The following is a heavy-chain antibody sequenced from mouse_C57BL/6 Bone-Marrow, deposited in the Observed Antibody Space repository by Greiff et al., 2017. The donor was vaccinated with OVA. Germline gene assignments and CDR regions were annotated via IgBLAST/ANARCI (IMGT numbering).Heavy chain of an antibody. CDR3: ARDYYGRGAY. V-gene: IGHV1-80*01. Sequence: VQLKESGAELVKPGASVKISCKASGYAFSSYWMNWVKQRPGKGLEWIGQIYPGDGDTNYNGKFKGKATLTADKSSSTAYMQLSSLTSEDSAVYFCARDYYGRGAYWGQGTLVTVSA. J-gene: IGHJ3*01. D-gene: IGHD1-1*01. CDR1: GYAFSSYW. CDR2: IYPGDGDT.